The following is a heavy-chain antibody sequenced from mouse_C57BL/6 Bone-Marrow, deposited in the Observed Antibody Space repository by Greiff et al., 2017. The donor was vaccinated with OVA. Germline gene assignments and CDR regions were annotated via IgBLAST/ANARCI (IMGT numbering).Heavy chain of an antibody. V-gene: IGHV1-19*01. CDR1: GYTFTDYY. CDR2: INPYNGGT. CDR3: ADRGLHWYFDV. D-gene: IGHD2-2*01. J-gene: IGHJ1*03. Sequence: VQLQQSGPVLVKPGASVKMSCKASGYTFTDYYMNWVKQSHGKSLEWIGVINPYNGGTSYNQKFKGKATLTVDKSSSTAYMELNSLTSEDSAVYYCADRGLHWYFDVWGTGTTVTVSS.